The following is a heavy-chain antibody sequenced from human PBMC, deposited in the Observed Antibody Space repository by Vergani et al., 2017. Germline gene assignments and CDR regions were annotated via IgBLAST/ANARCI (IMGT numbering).Heavy chain of an antibody. Sequence: QVQLVQSGAEVKKPGSSVKVSCKASGGTFSSYAISWVRQAPGQRLEWMGGIIPIFVTANYAQKFQGRVTITADESTGTAYMELSRLRSEDTAVYFCARSGGGYYYDSSGYNEFDYWGQGTLVTVSS. CDR1: GGTFSSYA. J-gene: IGHJ4*02. V-gene: IGHV1-69*01. CDR2: IIPIFVTA. D-gene: IGHD3-22*01. CDR3: ARSGGGYYYDSSGYNEFDY.